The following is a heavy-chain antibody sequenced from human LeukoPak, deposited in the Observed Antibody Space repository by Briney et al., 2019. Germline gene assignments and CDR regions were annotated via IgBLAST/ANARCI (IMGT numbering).Heavy chain of an antibody. D-gene: IGHD3-9*01. J-gene: IGHJ4*02. CDR3: ANGPHYNILTGYYKVRSHLDY. CDR2: IRYDGTIK. V-gene: IGHV3-30*02. CDR1: GFTFSNFG. Sequence: GGSLRLSCAASGFTFSNFGMNWVRQAPGKGLEWVTFIRYDGTIKHYADSVKGRFAISRDNSKNTLYLQMNSLRAEDMAVYYWANGPHYNILTGYYKVRSHLDYWGQGTLVTVSS.